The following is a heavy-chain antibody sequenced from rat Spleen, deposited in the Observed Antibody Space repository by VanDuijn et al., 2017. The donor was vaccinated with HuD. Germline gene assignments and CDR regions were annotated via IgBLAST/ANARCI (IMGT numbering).Heavy chain of an antibody. CDR3: ARLGIYYYDGTFFNYFDY. V-gene: IGHV3-1*01. CDR2: ISYSGNT. D-gene: IGHD1-12*02. Sequence: EVQLQESGPGLVKPSQSLSLTCSVTGYSITSNYWGWIRKFPGNKMEWIGHISYSGNTNYNPSLKSRISITRDTSKNQFFLQLNSVTTEDTATYYCARLGIYYYDGTFFNYFDYWGQGVMVSVSS. CDR1: GYSITSNY. J-gene: IGHJ2*01.